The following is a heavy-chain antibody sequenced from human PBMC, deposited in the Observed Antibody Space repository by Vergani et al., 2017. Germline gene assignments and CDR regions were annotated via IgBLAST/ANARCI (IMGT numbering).Heavy chain of an antibody. CDR3: ARDLSRGTGYFDY. V-gene: IGHV3-21*01. J-gene: IGHJ4*02. CDR1: GFTFSSYS. Sequence: EVQLVESGGGLVKPGGSLRLSCAASGFTFSSYSMNWVRQAPGKGLEWVSSISSISSYIYYADSVKGRFTISRDNAKNSLYLQMNSLRAEDTAVYYCARDLSRGTGYFDYGGQGTLVTVSS. D-gene: IGHD1-1*01. CDR2: ISSISSYI.